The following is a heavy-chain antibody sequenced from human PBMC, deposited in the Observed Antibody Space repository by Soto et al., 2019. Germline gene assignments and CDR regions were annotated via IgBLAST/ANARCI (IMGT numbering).Heavy chain of an antibody. Sequence: SVKVSCKASGGTFSSYSISWVRQAPGQGLEWMGGIIPIFGTANYAQKFQGRVTITADESTSTAYMELSSLRSEDTAVYYCARDNRHPPYYYYGMDVWGQGTTVTVSS. J-gene: IGHJ6*02. CDR3: ARDNRHPPYYYYGMDV. CDR2: IIPIFGTA. V-gene: IGHV1-69*13. CDR1: GGTFSSYS.